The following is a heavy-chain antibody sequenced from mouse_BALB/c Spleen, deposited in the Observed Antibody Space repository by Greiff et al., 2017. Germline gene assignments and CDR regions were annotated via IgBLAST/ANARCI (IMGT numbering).Heavy chain of an antibody. CDR2: IDPANGNT. CDR3: ARSLSTMITKDYLDF. CDR1: GFNIKDTY. D-gene: IGHD2-4*01. Sequence: EVQLQQSGAELVKPGASVKLSCTASGFNIKDTYMHWVKQRPEQGLEWIGRIDPANGNTKYDPKFQGKATITADTSSNTAYLQLSSLTSEDTAVYYCARSLSTMITKDYLDFWRRDTTHTVST. J-gene: IGHJ2*01. V-gene: IGHV14-3*02.